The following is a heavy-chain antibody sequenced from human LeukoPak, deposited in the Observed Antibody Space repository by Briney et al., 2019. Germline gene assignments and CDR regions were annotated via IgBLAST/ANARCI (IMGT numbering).Heavy chain of an antibody. D-gene: IGHD6-13*01. V-gene: IGHV3-30-3*01. J-gene: IGHJ4*02. Sequence: GGSLRLSCAASGFTFSSYAMHWVRQAPGKGLEWVAVISYDGSNKYYADSVKGRFTISRDNSKNTLYLQMNSLRAEDTAVYYCARGQSSSWYVLSPIDYWGQGTLVTVSS. CDR2: ISYDGSNK. CDR1: GFTFSSYA. CDR3: ARGQSSSWYVLSPIDY.